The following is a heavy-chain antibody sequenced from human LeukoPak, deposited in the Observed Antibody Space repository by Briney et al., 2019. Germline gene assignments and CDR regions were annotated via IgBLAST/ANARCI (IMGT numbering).Heavy chain of an antibody. Sequence: GGSLRLSCAASGFTFSNYWMIWVRQAPGEGLEWVALIWYDGSNKYYADSVKGRFTISRDISKNTLFLQLNSLRAEDTAVYYCARGGVVVAAIDAFDIWGQGTLVTVSS. CDR3: ARGGVVVAAIDAFDI. D-gene: IGHD2-15*01. V-gene: IGHV3-33*08. J-gene: IGHJ3*02. CDR2: IWYDGSNK. CDR1: GFTFSNYW.